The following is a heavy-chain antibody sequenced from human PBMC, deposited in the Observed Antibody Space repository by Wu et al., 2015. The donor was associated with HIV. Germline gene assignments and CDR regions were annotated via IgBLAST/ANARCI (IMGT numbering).Heavy chain of an antibody. Sequence: QAHLVQSGAEVEKPGASVKVSLRGLWIHLTGYYIHWVRQAPGQGLEWMAWINFNSGGANSAQMFQGRVTMTRDTSITTAYLELRGLSPDDAAVYFCAVATINAFDIWGPGTNVIVSS. V-gene: IGHV1-2*02. CDR2: INFNSGGA. D-gene: IGHD5-24*01. J-gene: IGHJ3*02. CDR1: IHLTGYY. CDR3: AVATINAFDI.